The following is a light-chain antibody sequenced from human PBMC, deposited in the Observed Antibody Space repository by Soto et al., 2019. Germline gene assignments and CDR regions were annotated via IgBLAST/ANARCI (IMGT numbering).Light chain of an antibody. Sequence: MVLTQSPGTLSLYPGERATLSCRASQSVSSSYLAWYQQKPGQAPRLLIYGASSRATGIPDRFSGSGSGTDFTLTISRLEPEDFAVYYCQQYGSSPFGGGTKVDIK. CDR2: GAS. CDR1: QSVSSSY. J-gene: IGKJ4*01. V-gene: IGKV3-20*01. CDR3: QQYGSSP.